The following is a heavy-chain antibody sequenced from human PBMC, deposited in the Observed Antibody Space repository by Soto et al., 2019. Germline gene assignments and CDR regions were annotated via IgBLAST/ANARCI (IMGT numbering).Heavy chain of an antibody. Sequence: GGSLRLSCAASGFAFSSYAMSWVRQAPGKGLEWVSAISGSGGSTYYADSVKGRFTISRDNSKNTLYLQMNSLRAEDTAVYYCAKGLRRSGYYGMDVWRQGTTVTVSS. V-gene: IGHV3-23*01. CDR1: GFAFSSYA. D-gene: IGHD1-26*01. J-gene: IGHJ6*02. CDR3: AKGLRRSGYYGMDV. CDR2: ISGSGGST.